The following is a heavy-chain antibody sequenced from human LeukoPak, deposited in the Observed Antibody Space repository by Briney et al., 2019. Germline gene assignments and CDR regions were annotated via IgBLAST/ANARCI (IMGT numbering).Heavy chain of an antibody. Sequence: SETLSLTCTVSGYSISSGYYWGWIRQPPGKGLEWIGSIYHSGRTYYNPSLKSRVTISVDTSKNQFSLKLSSVTAADTAVYYCARALVRGVTIRIIDYWGQGTLVTVSS. J-gene: IGHJ4*02. D-gene: IGHD3-10*01. CDR2: IYHSGRT. V-gene: IGHV4-38-2*02. CDR3: ARALVRGVTIRIIDY. CDR1: GYSISSGYY.